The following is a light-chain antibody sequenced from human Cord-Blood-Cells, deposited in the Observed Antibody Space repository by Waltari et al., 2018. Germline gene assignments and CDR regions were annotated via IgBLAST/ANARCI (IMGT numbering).Light chain of an antibody. CDR3: QQYNNWPYT. V-gene: IGKV3D-15*01. CDR1: QRVSSN. CDR2: GAS. Sequence: ELVLTQSPATLSVSPGARATLSCRASQRVSSNLAWYQQKPGQAPRLLIYGASTRATGIPARFSGSGSGTEFTLTISSLQSEDFAVYYCQQYNNWPYTFGQGTKLEIK. J-gene: IGKJ2*01.